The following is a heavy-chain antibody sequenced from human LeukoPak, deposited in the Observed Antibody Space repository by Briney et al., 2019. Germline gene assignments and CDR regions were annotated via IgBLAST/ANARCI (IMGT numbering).Heavy chain of an antibody. CDR2: ISAYNGNT. Sequence: ASVKVSCKASGYTFTSYGISWVRQAPGQGLEWMGWISAYNGNTNYAQKLQGRVTMTTDTSTSTAYMELRSLRSEDTAVYYCARRVWAHYDILGFDYWGQGTLVTVSS. CDR3: ARRVWAHYDILGFDY. V-gene: IGHV1-18*01. CDR1: GYTFTSYG. J-gene: IGHJ4*02. D-gene: IGHD3-9*01.